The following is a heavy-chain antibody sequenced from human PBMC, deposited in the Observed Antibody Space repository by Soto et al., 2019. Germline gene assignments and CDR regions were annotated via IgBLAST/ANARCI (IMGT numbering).Heavy chain of an antibody. CDR1: GFTFSSHT. Sequence: GGSLRLSCAASGFTFSSHTMNWVRQAPGKGLEWVSYITSTSSTKYCADSVKGRFTISRDNAKNSLYLQMNSLRDEDTAVYYCARRITMVRGPYYYYAMDVWGQGTTVTVSS. V-gene: IGHV3-48*02. D-gene: IGHD3-10*01. CDR2: ITSTSSTK. J-gene: IGHJ6*02. CDR3: ARRITMVRGPYYYYAMDV.